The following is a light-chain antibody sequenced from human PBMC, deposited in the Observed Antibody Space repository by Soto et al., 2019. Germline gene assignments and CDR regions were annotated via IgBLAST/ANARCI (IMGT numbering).Light chain of an antibody. Sequence: EIVLTQSPGTLSLSPGERATLSYGASQSVSSNLAWYQQKPGQAPRLLIYGASTRATGIPARFSGSGSGTEFTLTISSLQSEDFAVYYCQQYNNWPPDTFGGGTKVDIK. CDR2: GAS. J-gene: IGKJ4*01. CDR1: QSVSSN. CDR3: QQYNNWPPDT. V-gene: IGKV3-15*01.